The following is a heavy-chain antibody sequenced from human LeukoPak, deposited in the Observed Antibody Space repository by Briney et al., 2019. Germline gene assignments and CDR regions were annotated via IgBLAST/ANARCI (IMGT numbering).Heavy chain of an antibody. CDR3: ARDLGYYYGSGSYYGWFDP. J-gene: IGHJ5*02. CDR2: INPNSGAT. V-gene: IGHV1-2*02. CDR1: GYTFTGYY. Sequence: GASVKVSCKASGYTFTGYYMHWVRQAPGQGLQWMGWINPNSGATNYAQKFQGRVTMTRDTSISTAYMELSRLRSDDTAVYYCARDLGYYYGSGSYYGWFDPWGQGTLVTVSS. D-gene: IGHD3-10*01.